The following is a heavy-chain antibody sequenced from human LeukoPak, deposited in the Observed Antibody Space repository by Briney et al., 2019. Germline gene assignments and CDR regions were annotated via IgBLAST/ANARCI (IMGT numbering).Heavy chain of an antibody. V-gene: IGHV4-61*02. CDR1: GGSISSGTYY. CDR3: ASQRPKNVLRFLEWGGGTFDI. Sequence: SQTLSLTCTVSGGSISSGTYYWSWIRQPAGKGLEWIGRIYTSGSTNYNPSLKSRVTISVDTSKNQFSLKLSSVTAADTAVYYCASQRPKNVLRFLEWGGGTFDIWAQGTMVTVSS. J-gene: IGHJ3*02. CDR2: IYTSGST. D-gene: IGHD3-3*01.